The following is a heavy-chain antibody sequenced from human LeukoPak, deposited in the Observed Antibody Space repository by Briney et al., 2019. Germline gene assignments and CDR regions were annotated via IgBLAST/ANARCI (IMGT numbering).Heavy chain of an antibody. CDR2: ISFDGSIG. Sequence: GRSLRLSCAASGFSFSNCGMHWVRQSPGKGLEWVAVISFDGSIGYYADSVKGRFTISRDDSTNTLYLQMNSLRPEDTALYYCAKDLQHLVRTLSFDYWGQGTLVTVSS. D-gene: IGHD6-13*01. CDR1: GFSFSNCG. J-gene: IGHJ4*02. CDR3: AKDLQHLVRTLSFDY. V-gene: IGHV3-30*18.